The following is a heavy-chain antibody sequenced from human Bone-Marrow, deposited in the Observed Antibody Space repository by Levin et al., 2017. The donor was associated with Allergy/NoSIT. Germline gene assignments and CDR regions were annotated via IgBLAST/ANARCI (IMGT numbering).Heavy chain of an antibody. CDR2: VSYDGGNK. D-gene: IGHD5-12*01. Sequence: GESLKISCAASGFTFSDYAIHWVRQAPGKGLEWVAVVSYDGGNKYYAGSVKGRFTISRDNAKNSLYLQMNSLRVEDTAVYYCARGLEYSGLPWGQGTLVTVSS. CDR1: GFTFSDYA. V-gene: IGHV3-30-3*01. CDR3: ARGLEYSGLP. J-gene: IGHJ5*02.